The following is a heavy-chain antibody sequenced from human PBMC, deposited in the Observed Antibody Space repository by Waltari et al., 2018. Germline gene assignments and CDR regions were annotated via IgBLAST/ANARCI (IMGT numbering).Heavy chain of an antibody. CDR1: GFTFSSYS. CDR3: ARDIMTTVTLGWFDP. D-gene: IGHD4-4*01. CDR2: ISSSSSYI. V-gene: IGHV3-21*01. Sequence: EVQLVESGGGLVKPGGSLRLSCAASGFTFSSYSMNWVRPAPGKGLEWVSSISSSSSYIYYADSVKGRFTISRDNAKNSLYLQMNSLRAEDTAVYYCARDIMTTVTLGWFDPWGQGTLVTVSS. J-gene: IGHJ5*02.